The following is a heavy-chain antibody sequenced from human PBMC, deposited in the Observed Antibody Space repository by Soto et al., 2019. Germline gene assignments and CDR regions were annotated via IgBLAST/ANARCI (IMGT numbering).Heavy chain of an antibody. CDR3: ATPSGLLGQYSATPDN. CDR1: GGTFSHST. D-gene: IGHD5-12*01. Sequence: SVKVSCKASGGTFSHSTVAWVRQAPGHRPEWMGMIIPMFGSTNSAQKFRDRVTFSADTYTNTAYMELSSLRSEDTAVYYCATPSGLLGQYSATPDNWGQGTLVTVSS. V-gene: IGHV1-69*08. J-gene: IGHJ4*02. CDR2: IIPMFGST.